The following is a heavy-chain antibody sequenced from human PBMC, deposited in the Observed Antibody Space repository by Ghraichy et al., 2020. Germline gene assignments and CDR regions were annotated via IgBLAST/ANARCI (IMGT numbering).Heavy chain of an antibody. Sequence: SETLSLTCAVSGDSISRYFWSWIRQPPGKELEWIGYIYSSGATNYSPSLNSRVSISVDTSKNQFSLSLGSVTAADTAVYYCARHGSRSSQYNWFDPWGPGTLVTVSS. CDR3: ARHGSRSSQYNWFDP. J-gene: IGHJ5*02. CDR1: GDSISRYF. CDR2: IYSSGAT. D-gene: IGHD1-26*01. V-gene: IGHV4-59*08.